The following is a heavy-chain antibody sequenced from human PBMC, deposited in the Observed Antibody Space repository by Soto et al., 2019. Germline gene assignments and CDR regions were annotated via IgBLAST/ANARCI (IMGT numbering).Heavy chain of an antibody. V-gene: IGHV4-39*01. CDR2: IYYSGST. Sequence: SETLSLTCTVSGGSISSSSYYWGWIRQPPGKGLEWIGSIYYSGSTYYNPSLKSRVTISVDTSKNQFSLKLSSVTAADTAVYYCAQGSGSYPFYYYYMDVWGQGTTVTVSS. CDR1: GGSISSSSYY. CDR3: AQGSGSYPFYYYYMDV. J-gene: IGHJ6*03. D-gene: IGHD3-10*01.